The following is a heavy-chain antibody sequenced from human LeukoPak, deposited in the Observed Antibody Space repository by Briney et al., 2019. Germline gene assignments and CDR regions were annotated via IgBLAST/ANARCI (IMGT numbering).Heavy chain of an antibody. CDR1: GGSVSSGSYY. Sequence: SETLSLTCTVSGGSVSSGSYYWSRIRQPPGKGLEWIGYIYYSGSTNYNPSLKSRVTISVDTSKNQFSLHLNSVTPEDTAVYYCARRLTQYDCFDPWGQGILVTVSS. CDR3: ARRLTQYDCFDP. D-gene: IGHD2-2*01. CDR2: IYYSGST. J-gene: IGHJ5*02. V-gene: IGHV4-61*01.